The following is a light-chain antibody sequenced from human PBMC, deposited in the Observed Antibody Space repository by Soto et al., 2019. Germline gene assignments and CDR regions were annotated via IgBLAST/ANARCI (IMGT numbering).Light chain of an antibody. V-gene: IGKV3-11*01. CDR2: DAS. CDR1: QSVSSY. CDR3: QQRSNWPPIT. Sequence: EIVLTQSPATLSLSPGERATLSCRASQSVSSYLAWYQQKPGQAPRLLIYDASNWATGIPARFSGSGSGTDYTLPISSLEPEDFAVYYCQQRSNWPPITFGQGTRLEIK. J-gene: IGKJ5*01.